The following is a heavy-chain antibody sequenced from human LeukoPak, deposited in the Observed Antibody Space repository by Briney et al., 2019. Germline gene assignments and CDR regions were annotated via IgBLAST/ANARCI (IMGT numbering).Heavy chain of an antibody. CDR2: IGTTSGAI. J-gene: IGHJ4*02. D-gene: IGHD2-21*02. V-gene: IGHV3-48*01. CDR3: ARFRTWGDKAFDY. CDR1: GFTFNAFG. Sequence: GGSLRLSCAASGFTFNAFGMNWVRQAPGKGLEWVSYIGTTSGAIYYADSVEGRFTISRDSAKNSLYLQMNSLRAEDTAVYYCARFRTWGDKAFDYWGQGTLVTVSS.